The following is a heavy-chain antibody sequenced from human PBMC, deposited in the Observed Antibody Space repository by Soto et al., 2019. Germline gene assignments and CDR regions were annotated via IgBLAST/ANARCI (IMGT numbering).Heavy chain of an antibody. V-gene: IGHV1-3*01. CDR3: AITWKWELLGGLIY. D-gene: IGHD1-26*01. Sequence: ASVKVSCKASGYTFTSYGMNWVRQAPGRGLEWMGWINPGNGNTKYSQKFQGRVIIERDTSASTAYMELSSLRSEDTAVYYCAITWKWELLGGLIYWGQGTLVTVSS. CDR2: INPGNGNT. CDR1: GYTFTSYG. J-gene: IGHJ4*02.